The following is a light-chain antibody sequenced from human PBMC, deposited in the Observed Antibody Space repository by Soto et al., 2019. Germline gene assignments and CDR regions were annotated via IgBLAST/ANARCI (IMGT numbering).Light chain of an antibody. V-gene: IGKV1-39*01. CDR2: AAS. CDR3: QQSYSTPLG. CDR1: QSISSY. J-gene: IGKJ5*01. Sequence: DIQMTQSPSSLSASVGDRVTITCRASQSISSYLNWYQQKPGKAPKLLISAASSLQSGVSSRFSGSGSGTDFTLTISSLQPEDFATYYCQQSYSTPLGFGQGTRLEIK.